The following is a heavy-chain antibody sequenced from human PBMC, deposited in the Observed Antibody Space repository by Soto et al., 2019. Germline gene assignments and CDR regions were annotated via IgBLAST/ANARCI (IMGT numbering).Heavy chain of an antibody. V-gene: IGHV4-38-2*01. CDR3: ARVGPWVPYYYDSSPYPFENWFDP. Sequence: SETLSLTCAVSGYSISSGYYWGWLRQPPGKGLEWIGSIYRGGSTYYNPSLNSRVTLSIDMTNNHVSLILTSVTAADTAVYYCARVGPWVPYYYDSSPYPFENWFDPWGQGPLVTVSS. CDR1: GYSISSGYY. CDR2: IYRGGST. D-gene: IGHD3-22*01. J-gene: IGHJ5*02.